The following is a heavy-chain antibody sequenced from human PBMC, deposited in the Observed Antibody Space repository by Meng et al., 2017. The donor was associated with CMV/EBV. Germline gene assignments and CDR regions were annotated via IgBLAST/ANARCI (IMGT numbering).Heavy chain of an antibody. CDR2: IIPILGIA. CDR1: GGTFSSYA. V-gene: IGHV1-69*10. D-gene: IGHD3-22*01. CDR3: ACNAGGDSSGYYSYYYGMDV. Sequence: SVNVSCKASGGTFSSYAIGWVRQAPGQGLEWMGGIIPILGIANYAQKFQGRVTITADKSTSTAYMELSSLRSNERAGYYCACNAGGDSSGYYSYYYGMDVWGQGTTVTVSS. J-gene: IGHJ6*02.